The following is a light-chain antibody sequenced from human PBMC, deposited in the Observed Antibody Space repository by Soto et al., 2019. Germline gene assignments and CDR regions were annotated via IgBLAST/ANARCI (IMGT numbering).Light chain of an antibody. V-gene: IGKV1-39*01. CDR2: AAS. Sequence: DIQMTQSPSSLSVSVGDRVTITCRASETISNYLNWYQQKPGRAPKLLVYAASSLQSGVPSRFTGSGSGTHFTLTISGLQPADFATYYCQQSYNTPITFGQGTKVDIK. CDR1: ETISNY. CDR3: QQSYNTPIT. J-gene: IGKJ1*01.